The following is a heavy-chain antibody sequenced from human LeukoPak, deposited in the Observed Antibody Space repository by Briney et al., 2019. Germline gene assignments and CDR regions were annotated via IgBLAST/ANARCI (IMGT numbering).Heavy chain of an antibody. V-gene: IGHV1-2*02. J-gene: IGHJ4*02. CDR3: ARDTGTTLFDY. CDR2: INPNSGGT. D-gene: IGHD1-1*01. CDR1: GYTFTGYY. Sequence: GASVKVSCKASGYTFTGYYIHWVRQAPGQGLEYMGWINPNSGGTKYAQKFQGRVSMTRDTSISTAYMELSSLRSDDTAVYYCARDTGTTLFDYWSQGALVTVSS.